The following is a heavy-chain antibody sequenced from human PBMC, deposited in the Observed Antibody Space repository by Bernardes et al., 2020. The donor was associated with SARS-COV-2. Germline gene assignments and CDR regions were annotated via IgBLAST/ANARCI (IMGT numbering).Heavy chain of an antibody. CDR1: VGSFSDYY. CDR2: IYHTGST. V-gene: IGHV4-34*01. CDR3: ARDQGHY. J-gene: IGHJ4*02. Sequence: SETLSLTCAVYVGSFSDYYWSWIRQPPGKGLEYIGEIYHTGSTNYNPSLKSRVTMSVDTSKNQFSLKLSSVTAADTAVYYCARDQGHYWGQGTLVTVSS.